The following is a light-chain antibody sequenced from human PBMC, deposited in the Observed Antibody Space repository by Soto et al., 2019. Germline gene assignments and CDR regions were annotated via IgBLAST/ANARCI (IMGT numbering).Light chain of an antibody. CDR1: SSDVGGYNY. CDR2: EVS. Sequence: QSVLTQPPSASVSPGQSVTISCTGTSSDVGGYNYVSWYQQHPGKAPKLMIYEVSKRPSGVPDRFSGSKSGNTASLTVSGLQAEDEADYYCSSFRVFGTGTKVTVL. J-gene: IGLJ1*01. V-gene: IGLV2-8*01. CDR3: SSFRV.